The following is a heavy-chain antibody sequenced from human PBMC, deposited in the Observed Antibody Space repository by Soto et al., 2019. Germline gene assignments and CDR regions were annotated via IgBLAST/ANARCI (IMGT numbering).Heavy chain of an antibody. D-gene: IGHD4-17*01. CDR3: ARDPDYGDYVSAFDV. V-gene: IGHV4-31*03. CDR1: GGSISSGGYY. CDR2: VDYSGSP. J-gene: IGHJ3*01. Sequence: QVQLQESGPGLVKPSQTLSLTCTVSGGSISSGGYYWSWIRQHPGKGLEWIGSVDYSGSPYYNPSLRGRVTVSVDTSKNQFSLELSSVTAADTAVYYCARDPDYGDYVSAFDVWGQGTMVTVSS.